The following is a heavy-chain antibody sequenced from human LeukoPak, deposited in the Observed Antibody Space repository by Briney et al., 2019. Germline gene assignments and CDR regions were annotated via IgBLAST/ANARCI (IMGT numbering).Heavy chain of an antibody. J-gene: IGHJ4*02. V-gene: IGHV3-53*01. Sequence: GGSLRLYCVASRFTVSSNYMSWVRQAAGKGLEWVSIIYSGSNTYYADSVKGRFTISRDNSENTLYLQMNSLRAEDTAVYYCARVDCSGGSCYWSYWGQGTLVTVSS. CDR2: IYSGSNT. CDR3: ARVDCSGGSCYWSY. CDR1: RFTVSSNY. D-gene: IGHD2-15*01.